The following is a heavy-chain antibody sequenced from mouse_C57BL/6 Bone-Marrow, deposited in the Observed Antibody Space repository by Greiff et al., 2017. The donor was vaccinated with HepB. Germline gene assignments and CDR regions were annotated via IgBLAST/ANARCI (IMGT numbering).Heavy chain of an antibody. CDR1: GYTFTSYW. CDR3: ARKGVGFDY. CDR2: IDPSDSET. V-gene: IGHV1-52*01. Sequence: QVHVKHPGAELVRPGSSVKLSCKASGYTFTSYWMHWVKQRPIQGLEWIGNIDPSDSETHYNQKFKDKATLTVDKSSSTAYMQLSSLTSEDSAVYYCARKGVGFDYWGQGTTLTVSS. J-gene: IGHJ2*01.